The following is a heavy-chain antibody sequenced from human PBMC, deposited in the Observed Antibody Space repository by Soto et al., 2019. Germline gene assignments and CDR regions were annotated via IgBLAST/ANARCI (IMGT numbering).Heavy chain of an antibody. D-gene: IGHD1-1*01. CDR3: ATQRQLLFSFDN. CDR2: IYYSGST. V-gene: IGHV4-39*01. J-gene: IGHJ4*02. CDR1: DGSFSSSNYR. Sequence: SETLSLTCSVSDGSFSSSNYRWAWVRQPPGKRLEWIGSIYYSGSTYYNPSLESRLTITVDTSKNQFSLKLNSVTAADTAVYYCATQRQLLFSFDNWGQGTPVTVS.